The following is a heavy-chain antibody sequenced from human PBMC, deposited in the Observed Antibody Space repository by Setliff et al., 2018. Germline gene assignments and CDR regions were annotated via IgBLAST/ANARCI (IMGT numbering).Heavy chain of an antibody. Sequence: PSETLSLTCTVSGGSISGYYWSWVRQPPGKGLEWVGYFYHSGSMNYNPSLKGRVTMSVDAPDNQFSVKLSSVTAADTAVYYCARHKSNGSGSYPSLYMDVWGKGIMVTVSS. D-gene: IGHD3-10*01. CDR1: GGSISGYY. CDR2: FYHSGSM. V-gene: IGHV4-59*08. CDR3: ARHKSNGSGSYPSLYMDV. J-gene: IGHJ6*03.